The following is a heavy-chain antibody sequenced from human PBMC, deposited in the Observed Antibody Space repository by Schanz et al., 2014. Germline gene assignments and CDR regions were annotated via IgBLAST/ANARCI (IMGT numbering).Heavy chain of an antibody. J-gene: IGHJ4*02. D-gene: IGHD3-10*01. V-gene: IGHV3-33*06. CDR1: GFTFSRYD. Sequence: QVQLVESGGGVVQPGRSLRLSCVASGFTFSRYDVFWVRQAPGKGLEWVAILWHDGSKKYYADSVKGRFTVSRDNSKNSLYLQMNSLRAEDTAVYYCAKIGGSVFDYWAQGTLVTVSS. CDR3: AKIGGSVFDY. CDR2: LWHDGSKK.